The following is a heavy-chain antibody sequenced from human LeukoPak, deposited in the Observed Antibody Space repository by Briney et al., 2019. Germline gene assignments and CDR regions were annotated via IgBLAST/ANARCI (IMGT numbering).Heavy chain of an antibody. D-gene: IGHD3-22*01. CDR3: ASGARVVVITPSFDY. Sequence: SETLSLTCGVYGGSLNGYYWSWIRQPPGKGLEWIAEINHSGGTNYNSSLKSRVTVSADTSKNQFSLKLSSVTAADTAVYYCASGARVVVITPSFDYWSQGTLVTVSS. CDR1: GGSLNGYY. CDR2: INHSGGT. J-gene: IGHJ4*02. V-gene: IGHV4-34*01.